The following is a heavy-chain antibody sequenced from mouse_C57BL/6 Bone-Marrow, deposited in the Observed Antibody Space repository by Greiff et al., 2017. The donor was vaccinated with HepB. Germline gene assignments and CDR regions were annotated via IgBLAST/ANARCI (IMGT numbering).Heavy chain of an antibody. CDR2: INSDGGST. D-gene: IGHD1-1*01. CDR3: ARHEYYGSSYGWYFDV. Sequence: EVKLVESGGGLVQPGESLKLSCESNEYEFPSHDMSWVRKTPEKRLELVAAINSDGGSTYYPDTMERRFIISRDNTKKTLYLQMSSLRSEDTALYYCARHEYYGSSYGWYFDVWGTGTTVTVSS. J-gene: IGHJ1*03. CDR1: EYEFPSHD. V-gene: IGHV5-2*01.